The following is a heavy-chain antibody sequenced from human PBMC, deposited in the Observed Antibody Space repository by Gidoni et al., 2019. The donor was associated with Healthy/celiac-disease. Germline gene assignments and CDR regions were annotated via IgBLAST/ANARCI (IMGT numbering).Heavy chain of an antibody. CDR2: INHSGRT. J-gene: IGHJ4*02. CDR3: ARGLSPDY. CDR1: GGSFSGYY. Sequence: QVQLQQWGAGLLTPSETLSLTCAVYGGSFSGYYWSWIRQPPGKGLEWFGEINHSGRTNYTPSLKSRVTISVDTSKNQFSLKLSSVTAADRAVYYCARGLSPDYWGQGTLVTVSS. V-gene: IGHV4-34*01.